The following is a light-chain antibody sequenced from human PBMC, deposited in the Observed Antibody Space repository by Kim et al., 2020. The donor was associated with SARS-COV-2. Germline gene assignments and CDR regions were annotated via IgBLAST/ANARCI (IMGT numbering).Light chain of an antibody. CDR2: GAS. CDR3: QQYNNWPPIT. J-gene: IGKJ5*01. Sequence: SPGERATLSCRASQSVSSNLAWYQQKPGQAPRLLIYGASNRATGIPARFSGSGSGTEFTLTISSLQSEDFAVYYCQQYNNWPPITFGQGTRMEIK. CDR1: QSVSSN. V-gene: IGKV3-15*01.